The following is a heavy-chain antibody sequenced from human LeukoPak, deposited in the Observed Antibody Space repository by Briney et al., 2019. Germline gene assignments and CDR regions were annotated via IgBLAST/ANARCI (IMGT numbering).Heavy chain of an antibody. D-gene: IGHD6-19*01. CDR1: GGTFSSYA. CDR3: ARGFPSGKQWLTN. CDR2: ISAYNNNT. Sequence: GASVKVSCKASGGTFSSYAISWVRQAPGQGLEWMGWISAYNNNTKYAQKFQGRVTMTTDTSTNTAYMELRSLRSDDTAVYYCARGFPSGKQWLTNWGQGTLVTVSS. V-gene: IGHV1-18*01. J-gene: IGHJ4*02.